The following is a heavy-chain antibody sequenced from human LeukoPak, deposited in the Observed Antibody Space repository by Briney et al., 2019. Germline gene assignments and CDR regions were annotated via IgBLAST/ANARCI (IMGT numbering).Heavy chain of an antibody. D-gene: IGHD5-18*01. CDR1: GGSISSYY. CDR2: INHSGST. CDR3: ARGERGYSYGYRLDY. J-gene: IGHJ4*02. Sequence: SETLSLTCTVSGGSISSYYWSWIRQPAGKGLEWIGEINHSGSTNYNPSLKSRVTISVDTSKNQFSLKLSSVTAADTAVYYCARGERGYSYGYRLDYWGQGTLVTVSS. V-gene: IGHV4-34*01.